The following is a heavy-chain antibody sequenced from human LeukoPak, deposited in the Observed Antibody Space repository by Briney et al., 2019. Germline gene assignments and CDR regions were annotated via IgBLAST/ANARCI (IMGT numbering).Heavy chain of an antibody. J-gene: IGHJ4*02. CDR3: AREGEDIVAVTAIPGLDY. Sequence: GRSLRLSCAVSGFTFSSYGMHWVRQAPGKGLEWVAVIWYDGSNKYYADSVKGRFTISRDNSKNTLYLQMNSLRAEDTAVYYCAREGEDIVAVTAIPGLDYWGQGTLVTVSS. CDR1: GFTFSSYG. D-gene: IGHD2-21*02. V-gene: IGHV3-33*01. CDR2: IWYDGSNK.